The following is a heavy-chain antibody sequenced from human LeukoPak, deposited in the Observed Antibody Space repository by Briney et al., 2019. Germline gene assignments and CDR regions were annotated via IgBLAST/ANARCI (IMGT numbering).Heavy chain of an antibody. CDR2: IKQDGSEK. D-gene: IGHD6-19*01. CDR3: ARVGAVAVNWFDP. J-gene: IGHJ5*02. Sequence: GGSLRLSCAASGFTFSSYWMSWVRQAPGKGLEWVANIKQDGSEKYYVDSVKGRFTISRDNAKNSLYLQMNSLRAEDTAVYYCARVGAVAVNWFDPWGQGTLVTVSS. V-gene: IGHV3-7*01. CDR1: GFTFSSYW.